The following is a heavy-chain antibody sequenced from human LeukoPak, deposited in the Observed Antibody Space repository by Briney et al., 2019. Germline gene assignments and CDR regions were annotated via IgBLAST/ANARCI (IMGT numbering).Heavy chain of an antibody. CDR3: AREWRGSVDAFDI. D-gene: IGHD3-10*01. V-gene: IGHV3-53*01. CDR2: IYSDGST. CDR1: GFTVSTNY. Sequence: GVSLRLSCAASGFTVSTNYMTWVRQAPGKGLEWVSFIYSDGSTYYADSVKGRFTISRDNSKNTLYLQMNSLRAEDTAVYYCAREWRGSVDAFDIWGQGTMVTVSS. J-gene: IGHJ3*02.